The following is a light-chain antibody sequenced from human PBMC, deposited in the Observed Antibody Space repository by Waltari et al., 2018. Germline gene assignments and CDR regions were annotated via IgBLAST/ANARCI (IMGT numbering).Light chain of an antibody. Sequence: EVLFTHSPGPLSLSPGDIAPTPCRASESVGNLLAWYQQKPGQAPRLLIYDASTRATGIPDRFSGSGSGTECTLTISRLEAGDFAMYYCQQYRMTPVSFGQGTKVEIK. CDR1: ESVGNL. J-gene: IGKJ2*03. CDR2: DAS. CDR3: QQYRMTPVS. V-gene: IGKV3-20*01.